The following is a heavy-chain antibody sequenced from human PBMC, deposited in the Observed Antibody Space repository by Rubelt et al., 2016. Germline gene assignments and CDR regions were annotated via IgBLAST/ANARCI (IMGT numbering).Heavy chain of an antibody. CDR3: AREEGSGWYTALDV. CDR2: ISSSSSTI. V-gene: IGHV3-48*04. D-gene: IGHD6-19*01. Sequence: EVQLLESGGGLVQPGGSLRLSCAASGFTFSSYSMNWVRQAPGKGLEWVSYISSSSSTIYYADSVKGRFTISRDNAKNSLYLQMNSLRAEDTAVYYCAREEGSGWYTALDVWGKGTTVTVSS. CDR1: GFTFSSYS. J-gene: IGHJ6*04.